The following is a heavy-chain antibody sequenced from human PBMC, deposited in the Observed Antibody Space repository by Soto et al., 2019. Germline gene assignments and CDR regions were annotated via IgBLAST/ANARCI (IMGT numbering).Heavy chain of an antibody. CDR3: AKPPRSSSWYLDFDY. V-gene: IGHV3-23*01. Sequence: GGSLRLSCAASGFTFSSYAMSWVRQAPGKGLEWVSAISGSGGSTYYADSVKGRFTISGDNSKNTLYLQMNSLRAEDTAVYYCAKPPRSSSWYLDFDYWGQGTLVTVSS. D-gene: IGHD6-13*01. CDR1: GFTFSSYA. J-gene: IGHJ4*02. CDR2: ISGSGGST.